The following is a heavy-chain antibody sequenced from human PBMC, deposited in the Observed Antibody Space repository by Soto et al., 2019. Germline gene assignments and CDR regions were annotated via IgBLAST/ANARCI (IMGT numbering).Heavy chain of an antibody. CDR2: FYNTGFI. V-gene: IGHV3-53*01. CDR1: GFTVSVDS. CDR3: ARHDWLDP. J-gene: IGHJ5*02. Sequence: HPGGSLRLSCAASGFTVSVDSLIWVRQAPGKGLEWVSLFYNTGFIHYADSVKGRFTISRDNSKNTLYLQMNSLRAEDTAVYFCARHDWLDPWGQGTLATVSS.